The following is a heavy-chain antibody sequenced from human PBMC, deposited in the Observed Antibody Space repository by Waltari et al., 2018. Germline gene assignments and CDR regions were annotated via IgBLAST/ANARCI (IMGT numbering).Heavy chain of an antibody. D-gene: IGHD1-26*01. V-gene: IGHV4-39*01. CDR3: ARGRSGSYYSQTYYFDY. CDR2: IYYSGST. Sequence: QLQLQESGPGLVKPSETLSLTCTVSGGSISSSSYYWGWIRQPPGKGLEWIGSIYYSGSTYYNPSLKSRVTISVDTSKNQFSLKLSSVTAADTAVYYCARGRSGSYYSQTYYFDYWGQGTLVTVSS. J-gene: IGHJ4*02. CDR1: GGSISSSSYY.